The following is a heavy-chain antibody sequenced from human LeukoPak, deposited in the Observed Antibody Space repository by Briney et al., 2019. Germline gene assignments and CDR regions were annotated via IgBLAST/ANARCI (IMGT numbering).Heavy chain of an antibody. CDR1: GYTFTGYY. V-gene: IGHV1-2*02. D-gene: IGHD5-24*01. CDR3: ARSVAQWLQLPSAFDI. Sequence: ASVKVSCKASGYTFTGYYMHWVRQAPGQGLEWMGWINPNSGGTNYAQKFQGRVTMTGDTSISTAYMELSRLRSDDTAVYYCARSVAQWLQLPSAFDIWGQGTMVTVSS. CDR2: INPNSGGT. J-gene: IGHJ3*02.